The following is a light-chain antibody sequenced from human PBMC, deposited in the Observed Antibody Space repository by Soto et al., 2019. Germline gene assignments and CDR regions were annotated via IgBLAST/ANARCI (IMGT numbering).Light chain of an antibody. CDR3: PQHYSSPLT. CDR1: QGISSY. Sequence: AIRMTQSPSSFSASTGDRVTITCRASQGISSYLAWYQQKPGKAPKLLIYAASTLQSGVPSRFSRSVSWTLFTLTLGCLHSEDITTYYRPQHYSSPLTFGGGTKVEIQ. V-gene: IGKV1-8*01. CDR2: AAS. J-gene: IGKJ4*01.